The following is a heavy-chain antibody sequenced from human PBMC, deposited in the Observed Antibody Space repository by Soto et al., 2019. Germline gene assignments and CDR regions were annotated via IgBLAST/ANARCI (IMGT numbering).Heavy chain of an antibody. CDR2: IPYDGSNK. CDR3: ARDPYRATAGYFDY. Sequence: GGSLRLSCAASGFTFSSYGMHWVRQAPGKGLEWVAVIPYDGSNKYYADSVKGRFTISRDNSKNTLYLQMNSLRAEDTAVYHCARDPYRATAGYFDYWGQGTLVTVSS. D-gene: IGHD6-13*01. CDR1: GFTFSSYG. V-gene: IGHV3-30*03. J-gene: IGHJ4*02.